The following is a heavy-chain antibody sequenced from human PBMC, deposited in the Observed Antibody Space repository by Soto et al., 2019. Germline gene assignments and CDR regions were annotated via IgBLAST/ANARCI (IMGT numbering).Heavy chain of an antibody. CDR2: ISSSSSTI. CDR3: AFLEGYHRIYAVAFDI. D-gene: IGHD1-7*01. V-gene: IGHV3-48*01. CDR1: EVNFRSYS. Sequence: PVGPLRLSCTASEVNFRSYSILCVRQARGKGLDRVSYISSSSSTIYYAASVKSRFTISRDNAKNSLYLKMNSLSAEDTAVYYCAFLEGYHRIYAVAFDIWGQGTMVTVSS. J-gene: IGHJ3*02.